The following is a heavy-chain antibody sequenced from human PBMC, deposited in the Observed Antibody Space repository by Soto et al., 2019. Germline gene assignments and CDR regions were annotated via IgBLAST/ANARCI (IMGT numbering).Heavy chain of an antibody. J-gene: IGHJ5*02. Sequence: QLQLQESGSGLVKPSQTLSLTCAVSGGSISSGGYSWSWIRQPPGKGLEWIGYIYHSGSTYYNPFLKSRVXXXXXRSKXQFSLXXXSVTXADTAVYYCARVPSPWGQGTLVTVSS. CDR3: ARVPSP. V-gene: IGHV4-30-2*01. CDR1: GGSISSGGYS. CDR2: IYHSGST.